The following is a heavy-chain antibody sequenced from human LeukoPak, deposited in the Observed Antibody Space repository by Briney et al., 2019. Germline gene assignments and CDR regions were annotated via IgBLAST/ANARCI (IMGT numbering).Heavy chain of an antibody. D-gene: IGHD3-22*01. CDR3: ARYYYDSSGYFRYFDS. V-gene: IGHV4-30-2*01. Sequence: PSQTLSLTCAVSGGSVSSGGYSWSWIRQPPGEGLEWIGYIYHSGSTYYNPSLKSRVTISVDRSKNQFSLNLSSVTAADTAVYYCARYYYDSSGYFRYFDSWGQGTLVTVSS. CDR2: IYHSGST. CDR1: GGSVSSGGYS. J-gene: IGHJ4*02.